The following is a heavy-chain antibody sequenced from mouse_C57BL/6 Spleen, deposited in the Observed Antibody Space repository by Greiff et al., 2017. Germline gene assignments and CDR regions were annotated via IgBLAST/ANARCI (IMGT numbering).Heavy chain of an antibody. CDR1: GFTFSDAW. CDR3: TRRYGNYDGGYFDV. V-gene: IGHV6-6*01. Sequence: EVQLVESGGGLVQPGGSMKLSCAASGFTFSDAWMDWVRQSPEKGLEWVAEIRNKANNHATYYAESVKGRFTISRDDSKSSVYLQMNSLRAEDTGIYYCTRRYGNYDGGYFDVWGTGTTVTVSS. CDR2: IRNKANNHAT. J-gene: IGHJ1*03. D-gene: IGHD2-1*01.